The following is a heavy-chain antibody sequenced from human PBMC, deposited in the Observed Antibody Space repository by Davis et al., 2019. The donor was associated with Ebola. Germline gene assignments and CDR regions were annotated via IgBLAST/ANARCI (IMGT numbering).Heavy chain of an antibody. CDR2: INHSGST. D-gene: IGHD6-6*01. J-gene: IGHJ4*02. CDR1: GGSFSGYY. Sequence: SETLSLTCAVYGGSFSGYYWSWIRQPPGKGLEWIGEINHSGSTNYNPSLKSRDTISVDTSKNQFSLKLSSVTAADTAVYYCARGLKPYSSSPLGYWGQGTLVTVSS. CDR3: ARGLKPYSSSPLGY. V-gene: IGHV4-34*01.